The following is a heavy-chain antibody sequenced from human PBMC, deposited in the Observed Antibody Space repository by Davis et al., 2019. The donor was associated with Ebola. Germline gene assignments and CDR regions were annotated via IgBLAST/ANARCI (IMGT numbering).Heavy chain of an antibody. Sequence: GESLKISCAASGFSFRSYWMSWVRQAPGKGLEWVASIKQDGSEKYYVDSVKGRFTISRDNSKNTLYLQMKSLRAEDTAVYYCAKGPETGRFEYWGQGTLVTVSA. D-gene: IGHD1-1*01. CDR3: AKGPETGRFEY. CDR2: IKQDGSEK. V-gene: IGHV3-7*03. CDR1: GFSFRSYW. J-gene: IGHJ4*02.